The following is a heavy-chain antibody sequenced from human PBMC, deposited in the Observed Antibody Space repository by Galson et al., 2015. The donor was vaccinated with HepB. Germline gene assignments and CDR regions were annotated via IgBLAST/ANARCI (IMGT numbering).Heavy chain of an antibody. Sequence: SVKVSCKASGSTFTSYYMHWVRQAPGQGLEWMGIINPSGGSTSYAQKFQGRVTMTRDTSTSTVYMELSSLRSEDTAVYYCARVGCSSTSCYEGGSYYYYGMDVWGQGTTVTVSS. CDR2: INPSGGST. J-gene: IGHJ6*02. D-gene: IGHD2-2*01. V-gene: IGHV1-46*01. CDR3: ARVGCSSTSCYEGGSYYYYGMDV. CDR1: GSTFTSYY.